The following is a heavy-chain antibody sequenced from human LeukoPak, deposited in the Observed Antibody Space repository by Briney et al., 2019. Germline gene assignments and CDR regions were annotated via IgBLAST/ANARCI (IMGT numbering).Heavy chain of an antibody. J-gene: IGHJ3*02. CDR3: ARLSSGYYYLGAFDI. Sequence: SETLSLTCTVSGGSITSSSDYWGWIRQPPGKGLEWIGSIYYSGSTYYNPSLKSRVTISVDTSKNQFSLKLSSVTAADTAVYYCARLSSGYYYLGAFDIWGQGTMVTVSS. D-gene: IGHD3-22*01. CDR2: IYYSGST. V-gene: IGHV4-39*01. CDR1: GGSITSSSDY.